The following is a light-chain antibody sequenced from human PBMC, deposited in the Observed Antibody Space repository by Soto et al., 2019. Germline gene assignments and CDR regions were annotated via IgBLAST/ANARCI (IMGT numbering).Light chain of an antibody. J-gene: IGKJ1*01. CDR3: MQGTHWPWT. Sequence: DVVMTQSPLSLPVTLGQPASISCRSSQSLIHSDGSTYLNWFQQRPGQSPRRLIYEVSDRDSGVXDXFSGSGTGTDLTLKISRVEAEDVGVYYCMQGTHWPWTFGQGTEVEIK. V-gene: IGKV2-30*02. CDR1: QSLIHSDGSTY. CDR2: EVS.